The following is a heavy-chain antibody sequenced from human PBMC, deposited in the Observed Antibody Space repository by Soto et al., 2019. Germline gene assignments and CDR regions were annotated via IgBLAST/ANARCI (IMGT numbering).Heavy chain of an antibody. CDR1: DFSFSNAW. J-gene: IGHJ4*01. CDR2: IKSKTDGGTT. Sequence: GGSLRLSCAASDFSFSNAWINWVRQVPGKGLEWVGRIKSKTDGGTTDFAAPVKGRFAISRDESNNMVYLQMNSLKTEDTAVYYCTTDSYSTNVIIRFDYWGHGTLVTVSS. V-gene: IGHV3-15*07. D-gene: IGHD6-13*01. CDR3: TTDSYSTNVIIRFDY.